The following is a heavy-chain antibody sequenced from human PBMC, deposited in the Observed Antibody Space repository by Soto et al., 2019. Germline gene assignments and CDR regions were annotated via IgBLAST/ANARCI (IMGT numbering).Heavy chain of an antibody. D-gene: IGHD3-22*01. CDR3: ASYYDSSGPTFDY. CDR1: GGSISSGGYS. V-gene: IGHV4-30-2*05. J-gene: IGHJ4*02. CDR2: IYHSGST. Sequence: PSETLSLTCAVSGGSISSGGYSWSWIRQPPGKGLEWIGYIYHSGSTYYNPSLKSRVTISVDTSKNQFSLELSSATAADTAVYYCASYYDSSGPTFDYWGQGTLVTVSS.